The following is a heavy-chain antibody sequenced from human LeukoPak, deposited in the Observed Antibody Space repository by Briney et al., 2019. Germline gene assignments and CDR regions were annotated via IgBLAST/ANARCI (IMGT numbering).Heavy chain of an antibody. V-gene: IGHV4-4*07. J-gene: IGHJ4*02. CDR2: IYTSGST. CDR3: AILTSMYGEGDY. D-gene: IGHD4-17*01. CDR1: GGSISSYY. Sequence: MTSETLSLTCTVSGGSISSYYWSWIRQPAGKGLEWIGRIYTSGSTNYNPSPKSRVTMSVDTSKNQFSLKLSSVTAADTAVYYCAILTSMYGEGDYWGQGTLVTVSS.